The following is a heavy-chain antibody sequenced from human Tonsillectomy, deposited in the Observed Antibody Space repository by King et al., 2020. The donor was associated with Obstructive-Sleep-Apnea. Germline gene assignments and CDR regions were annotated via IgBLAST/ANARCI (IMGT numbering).Heavy chain of an antibody. CDR3: ARTSYYDTRGYFAYYFDY. J-gene: IGHJ4*02. D-gene: IGHD3-22*01. CDR2: IYLDGDR. V-gene: IGHV2-5*02. Sequence: ITLKESGPTLVKPTQSLTLTCAFSGFSLTTRGVGVGWIRQPPGKALEWLALIYLDGDRRYSPSLESRLTIPKDTSENQVVLIVTNMDPVDTGTYYCARTSYYDTRGYFAYYFDYWGQGTLVTVSS. CDR1: GFSLTTRGVG.